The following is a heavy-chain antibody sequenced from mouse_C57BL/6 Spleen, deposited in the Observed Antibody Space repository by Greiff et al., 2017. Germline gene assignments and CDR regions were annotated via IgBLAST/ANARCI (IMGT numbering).Heavy chain of an antibody. CDR2: ISSGSSTI. CDR3: ARHDYDGDWYFDV. V-gene: IGHV5-17*01. Sequence: EVHLVESGGGLVKPGGSLKLSCAASGFTFSDYGMHWVRQAPEKGLEWVAYISSGSSTIYYADTVKGRFTISRDNAKNTLFLQMTSLRSEDTAMYYCARHDYDGDWYFDVWGTGTTVTVSS. CDR1: GFTFSDYG. D-gene: IGHD2-4*01. J-gene: IGHJ1*03.